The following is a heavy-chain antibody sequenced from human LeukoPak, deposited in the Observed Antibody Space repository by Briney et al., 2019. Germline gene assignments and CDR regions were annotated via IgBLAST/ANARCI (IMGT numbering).Heavy chain of an antibody. CDR1: GFTFSSYA. CDR2: ISGSRCST. J-gene: IGHJ3*02. D-gene: IGHD3-10*01. V-gene: IGHV3-23*01. CDR3: AKDSYMVRVVIFGAFDI. Sequence: PGRSLRLSCAASGFTFSSYAMSCVRQAPRKGLEWVLAISGSRCSTYYADYVKGQFTISRDNSKNTLYLKMNSLRAEDTAVYYCAKDSYMVRVVIFGAFDIWGQGTMVTVSS.